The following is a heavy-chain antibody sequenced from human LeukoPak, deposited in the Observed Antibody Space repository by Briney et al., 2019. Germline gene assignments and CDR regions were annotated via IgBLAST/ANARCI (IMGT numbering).Heavy chain of an antibody. J-gene: IGHJ4*02. Sequence: SETLSLTCTVSGYSISSGSYYWGWIRRPPGKGLEWLGSIYYSGSTYDNPSLKSRVTISVDTSKNQFSLKLTSVTAADTAVYYCARHAEGSGWYPVEYWGQGTLVSVSS. D-gene: IGHD6-19*01. V-gene: IGHV4-39*01. CDR1: GYSISSGSYY. CDR3: ARHAEGSGWYPVEY. CDR2: IYYSGST.